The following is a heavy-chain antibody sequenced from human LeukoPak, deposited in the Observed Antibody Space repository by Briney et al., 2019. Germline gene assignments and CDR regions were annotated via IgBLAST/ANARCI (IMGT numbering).Heavy chain of an antibody. J-gene: IGHJ4*02. V-gene: IGHV3-23*01. CDR3: AKDTPAIVVVITSVFDY. CDR1: GFTFSSYA. CDR2: ISGSGGST. D-gene: IGHD3-22*01. Sequence: GGSLRLSCAASGFTFSSYAMSWVRQAPGKGLEWVSTISGSGGSTYYADSVKGRFTISRDNSKNTLYLQMNSLRADDTAIYYCAKDTPAIVVVITSVFDYWGQGTLVTVSS.